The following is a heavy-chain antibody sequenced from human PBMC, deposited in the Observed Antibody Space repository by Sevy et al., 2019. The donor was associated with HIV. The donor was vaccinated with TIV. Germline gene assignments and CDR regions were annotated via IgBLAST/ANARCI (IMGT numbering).Heavy chain of an antibody. D-gene: IGHD3-22*01. CDR2: ISYDGSNK. J-gene: IGHJ3*02. CDR3: TTHASDFDSSGYLERDAFDI. CDR1: GFTFSSYP. Sequence: GGSLRLSCAASGFTFSSYPMHWVRQAPGKGLEWVAVISYDGSNKYYADSVKGRLTISRDNSKNTLYVQMNSLRAEDTAVYYCTTHASDFDSSGYLERDAFDIWGQGTMVTVSS. V-gene: IGHV3-30*04.